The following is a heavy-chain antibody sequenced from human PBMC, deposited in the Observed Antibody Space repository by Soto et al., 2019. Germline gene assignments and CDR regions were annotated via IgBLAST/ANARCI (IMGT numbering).Heavy chain of an antibody. D-gene: IGHD2-15*01. J-gene: IGHJ6*02. V-gene: IGHV3-30-3*01. CDR2: ISYDGSNK. Sequence: QVQLVESGGGVVQPGRSLRLSCAASGFTFRIYAMHWVRQAPGKGLECVAVISYDGSNKFYRDSVKGRFTISRDNSKNPLDLQINSLRYEDTAVYYCARGDREDIAVVIGARPGEYGVDVWGQGTTVTVSS. CDR3: ARGDREDIAVVIGARPGEYGVDV. CDR1: GFTFRIYA.